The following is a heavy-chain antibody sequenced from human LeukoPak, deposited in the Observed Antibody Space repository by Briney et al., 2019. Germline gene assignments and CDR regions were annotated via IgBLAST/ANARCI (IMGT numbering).Heavy chain of an antibody. CDR1: GYTFMSQG. V-gene: IGHV1-18*01. CDR3: ARATGTWGHDGFDI. Sequence: ASVKVSCKAYGYTFMSQGISWVRQAPGQGLEWMGWISGSSSNTNYAQRLQGRVTMTTDTSTTTAYMELRSLRSDDTAVYYCARATGTWGHDGFDIWGQGTMVTASS. CDR2: ISGSSSNT. J-gene: IGHJ3*02. D-gene: IGHD3-16*01.